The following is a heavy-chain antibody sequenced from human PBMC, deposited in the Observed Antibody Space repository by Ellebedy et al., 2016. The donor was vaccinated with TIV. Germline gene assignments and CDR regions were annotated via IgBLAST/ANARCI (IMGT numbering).Heavy chain of an antibody. V-gene: IGHV3-23*01. CDR3: AKGSSSGFNYDRVGFDD. CDR1: GFTFSNFA. J-gene: IGHJ4*02. D-gene: IGHD3-22*01. CDR2: ISGGGDST. Sequence: GGSLRLSCAASGFTFSNFAMHWVRQAPGKGLEWLAVISGGGDSTYHADSVKGRFTITRDNSKNTLYLRMNRLRIEETAVYYCAKGSSSGFNYDRVGFDDWGQGTLVTVSS.